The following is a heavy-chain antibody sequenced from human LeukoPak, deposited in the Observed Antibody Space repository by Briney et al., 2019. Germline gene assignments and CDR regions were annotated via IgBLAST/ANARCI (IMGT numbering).Heavy chain of an antibody. J-gene: IGHJ4*02. CDR1: GFTFSSYG. D-gene: IGHD5-18*01. CDR3: AKEGGYRYDLGNPLEY. V-gene: IGHV3-30*02. CDR2: IRYHGNDK. Sequence: GESLRLSCAASGFTFSSYGMHWVRQAPGKGLEWVAFIRYHGNDKYYADSVKGRFTISRDNSKDTLYLQINSLRSEDTAVYYCAKEGGYRYDLGNPLEYWGQGTLVTVSS.